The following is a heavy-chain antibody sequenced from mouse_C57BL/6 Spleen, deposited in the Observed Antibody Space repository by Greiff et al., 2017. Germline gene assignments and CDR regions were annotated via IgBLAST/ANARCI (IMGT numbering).Heavy chain of an antibody. J-gene: IGHJ2*01. CDR3: ARNNYDYNYCDY. V-gene: IGHV1-80*01. CDR2: IYPGDGDT. D-gene: IGHD2-4*01. Sequence: VQLQESGAELVKPGASVKISCKASGYAFSSYWMNWVKQRPGKGLEWIGQIYPGDGDTNYNGKFKGKATLTADKSSSTAYMQLSSLTSEDSAVYFCARNNYDYNYCDYWGQGTTLTVSS. CDR1: GYAFSSYW.